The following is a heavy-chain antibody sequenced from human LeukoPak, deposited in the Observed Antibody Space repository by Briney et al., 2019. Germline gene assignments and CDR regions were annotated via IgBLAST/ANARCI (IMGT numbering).Heavy chain of an antibody. D-gene: IGHD3-22*01. V-gene: IGHV3-23*01. CDR2: MCGTAGCT. CDR1: GFTLYMYA. Sequence: GGSLRLSCPASGFTLYMYAMSWVRQAPGKGLEWVASMCGTAGCTFYPDSEKGRFTISRDNSKNVLYLRMNSLTAEDTAIYYCAKDRPNFHENSGHYYRRDGDSWGQGTLVTVSS. CDR3: AKDRPNFHENSGHYYRRDGDS. J-gene: IGHJ5*01.